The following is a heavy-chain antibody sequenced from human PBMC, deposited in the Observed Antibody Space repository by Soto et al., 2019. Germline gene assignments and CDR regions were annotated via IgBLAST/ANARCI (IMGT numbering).Heavy chain of an antibody. J-gene: IGHJ4*01. CDR2: ISYSGST. CDR1: GGSISSGGYY. CDR3: ARGVLH. Sequence: QVQLQESGPGLVKPSQTLSLTCTVSGGSISSGGYYWSWIRQHPGTGLEWIGYISYSGSTYYTPSVKSRVTISVDTSKTQFSLILNSVTAADTAVYYCARGVLHWGQGTLVTVSS. V-gene: IGHV4-31*03.